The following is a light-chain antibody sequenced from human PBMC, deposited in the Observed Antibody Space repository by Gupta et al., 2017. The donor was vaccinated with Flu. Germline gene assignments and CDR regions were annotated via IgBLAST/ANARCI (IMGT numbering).Light chain of an antibody. J-gene: IGLJ1*01. CDR2: SND. V-gene: IGLV1-44*01. CDR3: SAWDDSKNGAGV. Sequence: QSVLTPPPSASGPPAQRCTISCSGSNSTIERNTLNWYQQLPGTAPKLLINSNDERPSGVADRCSGSKSGTSASPAISGRQSEDEAVDYCSAWDDSKNGAGVFGTGTKVTVL. CDR1: NSTIERNT.